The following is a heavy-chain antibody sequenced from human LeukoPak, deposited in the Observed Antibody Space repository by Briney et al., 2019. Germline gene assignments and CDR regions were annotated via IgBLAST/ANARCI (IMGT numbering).Heavy chain of an antibody. J-gene: IGHJ4*02. CDR3: AKSHDSSGYYLDY. V-gene: IGHV3-30*18. D-gene: IGHD3-22*01. Sequence: GGSLRLSCAASGFTFSSYGMHWVRQAPGKGLEWVAVISYDGSNKYYADSMKGRFTISRDNSKNTLYLQMNSLRAEDTAVYYCAKSHDSSGYYLDYWGQGTLVTVSS. CDR2: ISYDGSNK. CDR1: GFTFSSYG.